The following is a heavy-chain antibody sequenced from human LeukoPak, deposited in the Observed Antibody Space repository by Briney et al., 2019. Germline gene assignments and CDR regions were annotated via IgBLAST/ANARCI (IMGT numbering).Heavy chain of an antibody. CDR1: GFTFSTYS. D-gene: IGHD6-19*01. CDR2: ISTSSSYI. Sequence: GGSLRLSCAASGFTFSTYSMNWVRQAPGKGLEWVSSISTSSSYIYYADSVKGRFTISRDNAKNSLYLQMNSLRAEDTAVYYCARATSSGWYKVHDAFDIWGQGTMVTVSS. CDR3: ARATSSGWYKVHDAFDI. J-gene: IGHJ3*02. V-gene: IGHV3-21*01.